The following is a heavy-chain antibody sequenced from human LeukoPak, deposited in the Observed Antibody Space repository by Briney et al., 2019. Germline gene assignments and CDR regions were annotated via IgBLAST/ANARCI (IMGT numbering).Heavy chain of an antibody. CDR1: GYTFTSYY. D-gene: IGHD1-26*01. Sequence: ASVKVPCKASGYTFTSYYMHWVRQAPGQGLEWMGIINPSGGSTSYAQKFQGRVTMTRDMSTSTVYMELSSLRSEDTAVYYCARDQGPSVRVGATFDAFDIWGQGTMVTVSS. J-gene: IGHJ3*02. CDR2: INPSGGST. V-gene: IGHV1-46*01. CDR3: ARDQGPSVRVGATFDAFDI.